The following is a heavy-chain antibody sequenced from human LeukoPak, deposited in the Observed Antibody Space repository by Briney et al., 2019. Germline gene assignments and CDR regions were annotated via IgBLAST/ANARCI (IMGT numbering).Heavy chain of an antibody. CDR2: FDPEDVDT. D-gene: IGHD3-3*01. CDR3: ATILLSKKRYYDFWTSAFDF. CDR1: EYTLTGLS. J-gene: IGHJ3*01. Sequence: ASVKVSCKVSEYTLTGLSVHWVRLAPGKGLEWMGGFDPEDVDTIYAQKFKGRVTMTEDTSTDTAYLELSSLRSEDTAVYYCATILLSKKRYYDFWTSAFDFWGQGTLVTVSS. V-gene: IGHV1-24*01.